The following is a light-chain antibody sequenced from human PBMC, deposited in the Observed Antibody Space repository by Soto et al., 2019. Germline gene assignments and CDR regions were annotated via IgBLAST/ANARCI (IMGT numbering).Light chain of an antibody. CDR3: CSYAGSIVV. CDR1: SSDVGSYNL. CDR2: EGS. Sequence: QSVLTQPASVSGSPGQSITISCTGTSSDVGSYNLVSWYQQHPGKAPKLMIYEGSKRPSGVSNRFSGSKSGNTASLTISGLQAEDEADYYCCSYAGSIVVFGGGTKATVL. V-gene: IGLV2-23*01. J-gene: IGLJ2*01.